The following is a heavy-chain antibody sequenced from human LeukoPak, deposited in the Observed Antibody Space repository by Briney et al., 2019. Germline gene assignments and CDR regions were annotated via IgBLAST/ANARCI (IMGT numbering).Heavy chain of an antibody. D-gene: IGHD3-10*01. Sequence: GGSLRLSCAASGFTFSDYYMSWIRQAPGKGLEWVSYISSSGSTIYYADSVKGRFTISRDNAKNSLYLQMNSLRAEDTAVYYCASDGKGYYGSGSYYNVLHGMDVWGQGTTVTVSS. V-gene: IGHV3-11*01. CDR1: GFTFSDYY. CDR3: ASDGKGYYGSGSYYNVLHGMDV. J-gene: IGHJ6*02. CDR2: ISSSGSTI.